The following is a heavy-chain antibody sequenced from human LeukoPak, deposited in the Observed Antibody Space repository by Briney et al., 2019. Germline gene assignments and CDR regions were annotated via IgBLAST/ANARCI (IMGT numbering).Heavy chain of an antibody. CDR3: ARGEVATTKGAFDY. D-gene: IGHD5-24*01. CDR1: GGSISSSSYY. J-gene: IGHJ4*02. V-gene: IGHV4-39*07. Sequence: PSETLSLTCTVSGGSISSSSYYWGWIRQPPGKGLEWIGSIYYSGSTYYNPSLKSRVTISVDASKNQFSLKLSSVTAADTAVYYCARGEVATTKGAFDYWGQGTLVTVSS. CDR2: IYYSGST.